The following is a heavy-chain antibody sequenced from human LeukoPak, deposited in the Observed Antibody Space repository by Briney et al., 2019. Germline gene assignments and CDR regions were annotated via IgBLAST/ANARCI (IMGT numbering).Heavy chain of an antibody. Sequence: SETLSLTCAVSGGSISSGGYSWSWIRQPPGKGLEWIGYIYHSGSTFYNPSLKSRDTISVDTSKNQFSLKLSSVNAADTAVYYCARDQDYYGSGSYGPDYWGQGTLVTVSS. CDR1: GGSISSGGYS. CDR3: ARDQDYYGSGSYGPDY. J-gene: IGHJ4*02. V-gene: IGHV4-30-2*01. CDR2: IYHSGST. D-gene: IGHD3-10*01.